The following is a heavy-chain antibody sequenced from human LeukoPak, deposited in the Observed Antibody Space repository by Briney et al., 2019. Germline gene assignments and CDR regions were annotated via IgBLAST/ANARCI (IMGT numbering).Heavy chain of an antibody. Sequence: SETLSLTCTVSGGSISSGNYYWSWIRQPPGKGLEWIGYIFYSGSTYYNPSLKSRVTISVDTSKNQFSLRLSSVTAADTAVYYCARGAAAAGMDYWGQGTLVTVSS. CDR2: IFYSGST. CDR3: ARGAAAAGMDY. V-gene: IGHV4-30-4*01. D-gene: IGHD6-13*01. J-gene: IGHJ4*02. CDR1: GGSISSGNYY.